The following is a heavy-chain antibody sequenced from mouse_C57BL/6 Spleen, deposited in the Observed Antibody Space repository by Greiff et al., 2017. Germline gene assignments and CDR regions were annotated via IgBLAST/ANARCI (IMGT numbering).Heavy chain of an antibody. J-gene: IGHJ2*01. Sequence: VQLQQSGAELVRPGTSVKMSCKASGYTFTNYWIGWAKQSHGKSLEWIGDINPNNGGTSYNQKFKGKATLTVDKSSSTAYMELRSLTSEDSAVYYCARGPYYYGSPPYYFDYWGQGTTLTVSS. CDR1: GYTFTNYW. D-gene: IGHD1-1*01. CDR2: INPNNGGT. CDR3: ARGPYYYGSPPYYFDY. V-gene: IGHV1-26*01.